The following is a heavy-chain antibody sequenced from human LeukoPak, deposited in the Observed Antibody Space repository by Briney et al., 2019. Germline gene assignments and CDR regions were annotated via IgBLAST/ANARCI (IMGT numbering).Heavy chain of an antibody. CDR1: GFTVSSNY. CDR2: IYSGGST. Sequence: PGGSLRLSCAASGFTVSSNYMSWVRQAPGKGLEWVSVIYSGGSTYYADSVKGRFTISRDNSKNTLYLQMNSLRAEDTAVYYCARDHGDYDLPLGYWGQGTLVTVSS. CDR3: ARDHGDYDLPLGY. J-gene: IGHJ4*02. D-gene: IGHD3-3*01. V-gene: IGHV3-66*01.